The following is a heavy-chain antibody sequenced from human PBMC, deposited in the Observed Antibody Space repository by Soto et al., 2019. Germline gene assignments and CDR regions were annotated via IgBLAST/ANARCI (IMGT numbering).Heavy chain of an antibody. V-gene: IGHV6-1*01. Sequence: QSQTLSLTCAISGDSVSSNSAAWNWIRQSPSRGLEWLGRTYYRSKWYNDYAVSVKNRITINPDTSKNQFSLQLNSVTPEDTAVYYCARDSRIGDGGSYLFDYWGQGTLVTVSS. D-gene: IGHD1-26*01. CDR2: TYYRSKWYN. CDR3: ARDSRIGDGGSYLFDY. CDR1: GDSVSSNSAA. J-gene: IGHJ4*02.